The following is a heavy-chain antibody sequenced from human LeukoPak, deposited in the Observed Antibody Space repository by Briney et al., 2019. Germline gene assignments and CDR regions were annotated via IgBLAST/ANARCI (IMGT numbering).Heavy chain of an antibody. CDR3: ARDGNYDILTGYDY. Sequence: GGSLRLSRAASGFTFSSFWMTWVRQAPEKGLEWVANIKQDGSEKYYVDSVRGRFTISRDNATNSLYLQMNSLRAEDTAVYYCARDGNYDILTGYDYWGQGTLVTVSS. V-gene: IGHV3-7*01. J-gene: IGHJ4*02. CDR2: IKQDGSEK. D-gene: IGHD3-9*01. CDR1: GFTFSSFW.